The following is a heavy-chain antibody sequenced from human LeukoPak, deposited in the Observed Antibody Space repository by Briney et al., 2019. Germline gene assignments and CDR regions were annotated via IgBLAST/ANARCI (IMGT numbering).Heavy chain of an antibody. J-gene: IGHJ4*02. CDR2: ISSSSSTI. V-gene: IGHV3-48*04. D-gene: IGHD5-24*01. CDR3: ASNAMTTIKYFDN. CDR1: GFTFSSYS. Sequence: GGSLRLSCAASGFTFSSYSINWVRQAPGKGLEWVSYISSSSSTIHYAESVKGRFTISRDNAKNSLHLQMNSLRAEDTAVYYCASNAMTTIKYFDNWGQGTLVTVSS.